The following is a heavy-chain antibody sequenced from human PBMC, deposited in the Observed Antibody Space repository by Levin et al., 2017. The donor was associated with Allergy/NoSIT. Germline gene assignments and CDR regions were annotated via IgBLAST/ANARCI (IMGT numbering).Heavy chain of an antibody. V-gene: IGHV3-11*05. CDR2: ISSSSSYT. J-gene: IGHJ4*02. CDR3: ARELWFGELSPVDY. Sequence: GASVKVSCAASGFTFSDYYMSWIRQAPGKGLEWVSYISSSSSYTNYADSVKGRFTISRDNAKNSLYLQMNSLRAEDTAVYYCARELWFGELSPVDYWGQGTLVTVSS. D-gene: IGHD3-10*01. CDR1: GFTFSDYY.